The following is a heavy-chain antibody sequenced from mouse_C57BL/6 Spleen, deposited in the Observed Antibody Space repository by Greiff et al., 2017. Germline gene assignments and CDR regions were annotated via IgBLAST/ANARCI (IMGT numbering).Heavy chain of an antibody. V-gene: IGHV1-69*01. J-gene: IGHJ4*01. Sequence: VQLQQPGAELVMPGASVKLSCKASGYTFTSYWMHWVKQRPGQGLEWIGEIDPSDSYTNYNQKFKGKSTLTVDKSSSTAYMQLSSLTSEGSAVYYCATSYYSNCRGAMDYWGQGTSVTVSS. CDR3: ATSYYSNCRGAMDY. D-gene: IGHD2-5*01. CDR2: IDPSDSYT. CDR1: GYTFTSYW.